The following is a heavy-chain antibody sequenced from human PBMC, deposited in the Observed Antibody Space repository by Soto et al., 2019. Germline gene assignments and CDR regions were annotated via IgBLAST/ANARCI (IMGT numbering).Heavy chain of an antibody. CDR2: INVGNGNT. J-gene: IGHJ3*02. CDR3: ARSARRYFDHDAFDI. V-gene: IGHV1-3*01. D-gene: IGHD3-9*01. Sequence: QVQLVQSGAEVKKPGASVKVSCKASGYTFTDYAIHWVRQAPGQRLEWMGWINVGNGNTKYSQKFQGRVTITRDTSASTAYMELSSLRSEDTAVYYCARSARRYFDHDAFDIWGQGTMVTVSS. CDR1: GYTFTDYA.